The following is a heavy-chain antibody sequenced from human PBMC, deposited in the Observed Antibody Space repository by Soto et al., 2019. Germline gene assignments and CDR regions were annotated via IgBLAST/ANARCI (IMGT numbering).Heavy chain of an antibody. V-gene: IGHV1-18*01. CDR2: ISADNGDT. CDR1: GYSFDGYG. CDR3: ARDRSYYYETSGYPFDY. Sequence: ASVKVSCKASGYSFDGYGISWVRQAPGQRPEWMGWISADNGDTRLSQNVQGRLTLTTDTSTNTAYMDLRSLSSDDTDVYYCARDRSYYYETSGYPFDYWGQGTQVTVSS. D-gene: IGHD3-22*01. J-gene: IGHJ4*02.